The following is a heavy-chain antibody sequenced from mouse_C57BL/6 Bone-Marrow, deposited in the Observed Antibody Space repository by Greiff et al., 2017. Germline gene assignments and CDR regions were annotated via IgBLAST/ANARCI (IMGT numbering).Heavy chain of an antibody. Sequence: VQLQQSGAELVRPGASVKLSCTASGFNIKDDYMPWVKQRPEQGLEWIGWIDPENGDTEYASKFQGTATITADTSSNTAYLQLSSLTAEDTAVYYWTTEDCGSSYWYFDVWGTGTTVTVSS. CDR2: IDPENGDT. D-gene: IGHD1-1*01. CDR3: TTEDCGSSYWYFDV. CDR1: GFNIKDDY. J-gene: IGHJ1*03. V-gene: IGHV14-4*01.